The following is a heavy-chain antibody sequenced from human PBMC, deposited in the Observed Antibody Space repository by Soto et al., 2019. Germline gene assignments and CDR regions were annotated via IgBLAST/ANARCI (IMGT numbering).Heavy chain of an antibody. Sequence: GGSLRLSCAASGFTFSDYYMSWIRQAPGKGLEWVSYIASSSTYTNYADSVKGRFTISRDNAKNSLFLHMNSLRVEDTAVYYCARGYGAFDMWGQRTMVTVSS. CDR3: ARGYGAFDM. V-gene: IGHV3-11*06. CDR2: IASSSTYT. J-gene: IGHJ3*02. CDR1: GFTFSDYY. D-gene: IGHD1-20*01.